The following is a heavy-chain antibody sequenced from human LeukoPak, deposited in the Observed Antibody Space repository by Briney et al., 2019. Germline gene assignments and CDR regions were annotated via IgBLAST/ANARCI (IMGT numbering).Heavy chain of an antibody. V-gene: IGHV3-73*01. CDR2: IRSKANNYAT. J-gene: IGHJ3*01. D-gene: IGHD4-17*01. CDR1: GFPSSGST. Sequence: PGGSLRLSCAASGFPSSGSTMHWVRQASGKGLEWVGRIRSKANNYATAYAASVKGRFAISRDDSKNTAYLQMNSLKTEDTAVYYCTSQADYGGWGQGTMVTVSS. CDR3: TSQADYGG.